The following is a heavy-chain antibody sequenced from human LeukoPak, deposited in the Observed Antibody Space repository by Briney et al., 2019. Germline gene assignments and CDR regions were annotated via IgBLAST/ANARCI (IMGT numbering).Heavy chain of an antibody. V-gene: IGHV1-69*04. CDR3: ARDRPRARYFDY. J-gene: IGHJ4*02. CDR1: GGIFNDYS. CDR2: IIPILNVP. D-gene: IGHD2-15*01. Sequence: ASVKVSCKASGGIFNDYSISWVRQAPGQGLEWMGRIIPILNVPNYAQKFEGRVTITADKSTNTAYMELSSLKSEDTALYFCARDRPRARYFDYWGQGTLVSVPS.